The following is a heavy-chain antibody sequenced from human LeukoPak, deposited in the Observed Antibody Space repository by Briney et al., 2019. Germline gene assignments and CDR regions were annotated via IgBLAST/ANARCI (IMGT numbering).Heavy chain of an antibody. CDR3: ARVTWKAGYSSSWYYFDY. D-gene: IGHD6-13*01. V-gene: IGHV4-59*01. J-gene: IGHJ4*02. CDR2: IYYSGST. CDR1: GGSISSYY. Sequence: SETVSLTCTVSGGSISSYYWSWIRQPPGKGLEWIGYIYYSGSTNYNPSLKSRVTISVDTSKNQFSLKLSSVTAADTAVYYRARVTWKAGYSSSWYYFDYWGQGTLVTVSS.